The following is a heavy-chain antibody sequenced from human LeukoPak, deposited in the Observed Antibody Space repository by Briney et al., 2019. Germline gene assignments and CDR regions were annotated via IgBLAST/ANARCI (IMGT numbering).Heavy chain of an antibody. CDR1: GFTFSSYE. J-gene: IGHJ4*02. Sequence: GGSLRLSCAASGFTFSSYEMNWVRQAPGKGLEWVSYISSSGSTIYYADSVKGRFTISRDNSKNTLYLQMNSLRAEDTAVYYCAKINYGGNSDGDYWGQGTLVTVSS. V-gene: IGHV3-48*03. CDR3: AKINYGGNSDGDY. D-gene: IGHD4-23*01. CDR2: ISSSGSTI.